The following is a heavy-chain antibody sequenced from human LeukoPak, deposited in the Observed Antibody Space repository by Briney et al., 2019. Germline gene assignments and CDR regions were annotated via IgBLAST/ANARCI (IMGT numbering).Heavy chain of an antibody. CDR3: ARDGTAAGLYFDL. V-gene: IGHV3-7*01. CDR1: GFTFSSYW. Sequence: GGSLRLSCAVSGFTFSSYWMNWVRQAPGKGLEWVASIKQDGGEKSYVDSAKGRFTISRDNAKNSLYLQMSSLRAEDTAVYYCARDGTAAGLYFDLWGQGTLVTVSS. D-gene: IGHD6-13*01. CDR2: IKQDGGEK. J-gene: IGHJ4*01.